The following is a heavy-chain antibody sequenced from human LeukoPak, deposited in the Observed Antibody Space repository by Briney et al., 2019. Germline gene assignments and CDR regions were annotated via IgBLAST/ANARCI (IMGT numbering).Heavy chain of an antibody. CDR1: GFTFSSYW. D-gene: IGHD2-2*01. CDR2: INSDGSST. Sequence: PGGSLRLSCAASGFTFSSYWMHWVRQAPGKGLVWVSRINSDGSSTSYADSVKGRFTISRDNSKNTLYLQMNSLRAEDTAVYYCARHIVVVPAAMTDWGQGTLVTVSS. V-gene: IGHV3-74*01. J-gene: IGHJ4*02. CDR3: ARHIVVVPAAMTD.